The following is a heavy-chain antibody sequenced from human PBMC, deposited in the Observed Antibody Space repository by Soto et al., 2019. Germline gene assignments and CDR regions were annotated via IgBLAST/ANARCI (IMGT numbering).Heavy chain of an antibody. CDR3: ARGRWLQPFDY. V-gene: IGHV4-59*01. CDR2: IYYSGST. CDR1: GGSISSYY. J-gene: IGHJ4*02. D-gene: IGHD5-12*01. Sequence: QVQLQESGPGLVKPSETLSLTCTVSGGSISSYYWSWIRQPPGKGLEWIGYIYYSGSTNYNPSLNSRVTISVDTSKNQFSLKLSSVTAADTAVYYCARGRWLQPFDYWGQGTLVTVSS.